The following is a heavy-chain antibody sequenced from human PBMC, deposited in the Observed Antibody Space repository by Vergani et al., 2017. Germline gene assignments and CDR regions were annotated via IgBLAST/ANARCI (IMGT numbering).Heavy chain of an antibody. CDR3: TSGSSWAYFDY. CDR2: IRSKANIYAA. Sequence: EVQLVESGGGLVQPGGSLKLSCAASGFTFSGSAMHWVRQASGKGLEWVGRIRSKANIYAAAYAASVKGRFTISRDDSKNTAYLPMNSLKTEDTAVYYCTSGSSWAYFDYWGQGTLVTVSS. CDR1: GFTFSGSA. D-gene: IGHD6-13*01. V-gene: IGHV3-73*02. J-gene: IGHJ4*02.